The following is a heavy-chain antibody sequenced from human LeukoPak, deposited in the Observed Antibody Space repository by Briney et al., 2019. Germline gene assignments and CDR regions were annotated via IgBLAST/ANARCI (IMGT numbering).Heavy chain of an antibody. CDR1: GFTFSSYA. CDR3: ARVSIFGVVGGAFDI. J-gene: IGHJ3*02. D-gene: IGHD3-3*01. V-gene: IGHV4-59*10. CDR2: IYTSGST. Sequence: GSLRLSCAASGFTFSSYAMSWVRQAPGKGLEWIGRIYTSGSTNYNPSLKSRVTMSVDTSKNQFSLKLSAVTAADTAVYYCARVSIFGVVGGAFDIWGQGTMVTVSS.